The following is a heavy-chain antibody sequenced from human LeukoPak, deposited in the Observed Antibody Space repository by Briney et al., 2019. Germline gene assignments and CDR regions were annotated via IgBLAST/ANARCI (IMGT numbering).Heavy chain of an antibody. Sequence: PGGSLRLSCAASGFTFRSYAMSWVRQAPGKGLEWVSAISSSGGSTYYADSVKGRFTISRDNSKNTLDLQMSSLRAEDTAVYYCAKEGIVTVPAATSLYYFDYWGQGTLVTVSS. CDR1: GFTFRSYA. V-gene: IGHV3-23*01. CDR2: ISSSGGST. CDR3: AKEGIVTVPAATSLYYFDY. J-gene: IGHJ4*02. D-gene: IGHD2-2*01.